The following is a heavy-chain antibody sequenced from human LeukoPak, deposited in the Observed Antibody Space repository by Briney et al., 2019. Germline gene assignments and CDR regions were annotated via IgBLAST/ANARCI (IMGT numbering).Heavy chain of an antibody. CDR1: GGSISSGGYY. CDR3: ARERGSTVNY. D-gene: IGHD4-11*01. CDR2: IYYSGST. V-gene: IGHV4-31*03. J-gene: IGHJ4*02. Sequence: KPSQTLSLTCTVSGGSISSGGYYWSWIRQHPGKGLEWIGYIYYSGSTYYNLSLKSRVTISVDTSKNQFSLKLSSVTAADTAVYYCARERGSTVNYWGQGTLVTVSS.